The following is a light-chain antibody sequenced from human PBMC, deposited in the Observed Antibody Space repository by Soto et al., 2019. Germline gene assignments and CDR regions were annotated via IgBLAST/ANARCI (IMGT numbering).Light chain of an antibody. J-gene: IGLJ1*01. CDR3: CSYAGISWAYV. V-gene: IGLV2-23*02. Sequence: QSVLTQPASVSGSPGQSITISCTGSSSDVGSYNLVSWYQQHPGKAPNLMIYEVSKRPSGVSNRFSGSKSGNTASLTISGRQAEDEADYYCCSYAGISWAYVFGTGTKLTVL. CDR2: EVS. CDR1: SSDVGSYNL.